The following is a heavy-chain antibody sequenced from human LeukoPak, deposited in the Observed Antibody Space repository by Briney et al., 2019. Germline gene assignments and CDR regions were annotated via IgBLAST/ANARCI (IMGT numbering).Heavy chain of an antibody. D-gene: IGHD1-26*01. V-gene: IGHV4-61*02. CDR1: GGSISSCSYY. J-gene: IGHJ4*02. Sequence: SETLSLTCTVSGGSISSCSYYWSWIRQPAGKGLEWIGRIYTSGSTNYNSSLKSRVTISVDTSKNQFSLKLSSVTAADTAVYYCARDASGSYLGFDYWGQGTLVTVSS. CDR2: IYTSGST. CDR3: ARDASGSYLGFDY.